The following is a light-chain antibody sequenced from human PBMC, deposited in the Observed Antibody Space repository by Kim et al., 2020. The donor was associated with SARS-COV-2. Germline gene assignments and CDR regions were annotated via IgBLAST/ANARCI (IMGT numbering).Light chain of an antibody. Sequence: SQGEGATLSCRASQSVIRDCLAWYQQKPGQTPRLFIYGASNRATGISDRFSGSGSGTDFTLTISRLEPEDSAVYYCQQYGSSPLTFGGGTKVDIK. CDR2: GAS. CDR3: QQYGSSPLT. V-gene: IGKV3-20*01. CDR1: QSVIRDC. J-gene: IGKJ4*01.